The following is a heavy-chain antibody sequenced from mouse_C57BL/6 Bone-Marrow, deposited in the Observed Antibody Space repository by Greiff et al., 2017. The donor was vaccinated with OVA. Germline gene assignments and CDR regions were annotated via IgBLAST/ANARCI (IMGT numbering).Heavy chain of an antibody. CDR1: GYTFTSYW. D-gene: IGHD2-3*01. V-gene: IGHV1-53*01. CDR3: ARSGWLLVYWYFDV. CDR2: INPSNGGT. J-gene: IGHJ1*03. Sequence: VQLQQPGTELVKPGASVKLSCKASGYTFTSYWMHWVKQRPGQGLEWIGNINPSNGGTNYNEKFKSKATLTVDKSSSTAYMQISSLTSEDSAGCYCARSGWLLVYWYFDVWGTGTTVTVSS.